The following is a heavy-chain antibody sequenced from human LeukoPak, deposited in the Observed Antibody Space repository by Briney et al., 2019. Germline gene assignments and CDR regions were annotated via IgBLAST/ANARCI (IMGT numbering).Heavy chain of an antibody. CDR2: ISYDGSNK. CDR3: AVSSYRTGGYYYYYGMDV. V-gene: IGHV3-30*04. D-gene: IGHD6-6*01. J-gene: IGHJ6*02. CDR1: GFTFSSYA. Sequence: PGGSLRLSCAASGFTFSSYAMHWVRQAPGKGLEWVAVISYDGSNKYYADSVKGRFTISRDNSKNTLYLQMNSLRAEDTAVYYCAVSSYRTGGYYYYYGMDVWGQGTTVTVSS.